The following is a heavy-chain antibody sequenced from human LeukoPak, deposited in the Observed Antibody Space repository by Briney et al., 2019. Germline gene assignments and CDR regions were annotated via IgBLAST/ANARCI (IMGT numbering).Heavy chain of an antibody. V-gene: IGHV3-30*02. CDR3: AKASGAGEKYSYYMDV. CDR1: GFTFRNYG. D-gene: IGHD3-16*01. CDR2: IRYDGDNK. J-gene: IGHJ6*03. Sequence: GGSLKLTCVASGFTFRNYGIYWVRQAPGKGLEWVTFIRYDGDNKYHADSVKGRFSVSRDNSKNTVYVHIHTLRTEDTAIYYCAKASGAGEKYSYYMDVWGKGTTVTV.